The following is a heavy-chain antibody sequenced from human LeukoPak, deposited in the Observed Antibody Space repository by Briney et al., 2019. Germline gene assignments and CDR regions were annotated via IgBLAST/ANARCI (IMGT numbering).Heavy chain of an antibody. Sequence: ASVKVSRKASGYTFTSYGISWVRQAPGQGLEWMGWISAYNGNTNYAQKLQGRVTMTTDTSTSTAYMELRSLRSDDTAVYYCARGQNVWWLLPTTPFDYWGQGTLVTVS. CDR3: ARGQNVWWLLPTTPFDY. J-gene: IGHJ4*02. CDR2: ISAYNGNT. D-gene: IGHD5-12*01. V-gene: IGHV1-18*01. CDR1: GYTFTSYG.